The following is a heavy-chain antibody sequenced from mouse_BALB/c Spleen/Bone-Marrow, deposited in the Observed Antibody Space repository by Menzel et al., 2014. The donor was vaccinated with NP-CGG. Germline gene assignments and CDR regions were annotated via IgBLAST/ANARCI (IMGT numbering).Heavy chain of an antibody. CDR2: INPDSSTI. CDR3: ARLNYYGNLFV. CDR1: GFDFSRYW. J-gene: IGHJ1*01. Sequence: EVNVVESGGGLVQPGGSLKLSCAASGFDFSRYWMSWVRRAPGKGLEWIGEINPDSSTINYTPSLKDKFIISRDNAKNTLYPQMSKVRSEDTALYYCARLNYYGNLFVWGAGTTVTVSS. D-gene: IGHD1-1*01. V-gene: IGHV4-1*02.